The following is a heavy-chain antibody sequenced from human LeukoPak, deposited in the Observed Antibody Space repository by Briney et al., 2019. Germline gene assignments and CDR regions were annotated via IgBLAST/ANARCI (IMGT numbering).Heavy chain of an antibody. V-gene: IGHV3-30*18. CDR3: AKDQGGIAAAGFDY. Sequence: GGSLRLSCAASGFTFRTYGMNWVRQAPGKGLEWVAVISYDGSNKYYADSVKGRFTISRDNSKNTLYLQMNSLRAEDTAVYYCAKDQGGIAAAGFDYWGQGTLVTVSS. CDR1: GFTFRTYG. CDR2: ISYDGSNK. J-gene: IGHJ4*02. D-gene: IGHD6-13*01.